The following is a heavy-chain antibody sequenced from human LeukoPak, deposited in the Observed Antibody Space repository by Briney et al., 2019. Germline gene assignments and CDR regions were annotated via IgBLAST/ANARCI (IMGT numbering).Heavy chain of an antibody. Sequence: PGGSLRLSCAASGFTFSSYSMNWVRQAPGKGLEWVSYISSSGSTIYYADSVKGRFTISRDNSKNTLYLQMNSLRAEDTAVYYCARGEWFGESYYYYYMDVWGKGTTVTVSS. CDR3: ARGEWFGESYYYYYMDV. CDR2: ISSSGSTI. V-gene: IGHV3-48*01. J-gene: IGHJ6*03. D-gene: IGHD3-10*01. CDR1: GFTFSSYS.